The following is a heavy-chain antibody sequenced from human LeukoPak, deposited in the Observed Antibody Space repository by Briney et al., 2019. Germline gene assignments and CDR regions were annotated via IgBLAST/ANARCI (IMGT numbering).Heavy chain of an antibody. V-gene: IGHV3-30*02. CDR2: IRYDGSNK. Sequence: PGGSLRLSCAASGFTFSSYAMSWVRQAPGKGLEWVAFIRYDGSNKYYADSVKGRFTISRDNSKNTLYLQMNSLRAEDTAVYYCAKEGSSGWYHDYWGQGTLVTVSS. CDR1: GFTFSSYA. D-gene: IGHD6-19*01. CDR3: AKEGSSGWYHDY. J-gene: IGHJ4*02.